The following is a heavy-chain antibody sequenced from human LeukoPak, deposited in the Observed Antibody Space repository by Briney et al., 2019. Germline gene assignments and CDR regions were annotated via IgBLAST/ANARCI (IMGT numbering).Heavy chain of an antibody. CDR2: IIPILGIA. J-gene: IGHJ3*02. CDR3: ARGGYYDSSGYLDALDI. CDR1: GGTFSSYT. V-gene: IGHV1-69*02. D-gene: IGHD3-22*01. Sequence: SVKVSCKASGGTFSSYTISWVRQAPGQGLEWMGRIIPILGIANYAQKFQGGVTITADKSTSTAYMELSSLRSEDTAVYYCARGGYYDSSGYLDALDIWGQGTMVTVSS.